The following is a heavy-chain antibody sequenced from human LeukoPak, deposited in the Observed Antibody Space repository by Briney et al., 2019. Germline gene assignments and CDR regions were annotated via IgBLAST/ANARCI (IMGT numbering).Heavy chain of an antibody. CDR2: FSAYNGNT. Sequence: ASVKVSCKASGYTFTSYGISWVRQAPGQGLEWMGWFSAYNGNTNYAQKLQGRVTMTRHTSISTAYMELSRLRSDDTAVYYCARDWDPTYYYDSSGSIRGFDPWGQGTLVTVSS. CDR1: GYTFTSYG. V-gene: IGHV1-18*01. J-gene: IGHJ5*02. D-gene: IGHD3-22*01. CDR3: ARDWDPTYYYDSSGSIRGFDP.